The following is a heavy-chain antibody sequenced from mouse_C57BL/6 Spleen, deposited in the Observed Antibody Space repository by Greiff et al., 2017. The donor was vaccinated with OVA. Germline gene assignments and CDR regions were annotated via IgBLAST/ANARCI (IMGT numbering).Heavy chain of an antibody. CDR1: GYTFTSYW. CDR2: INPSSGYT. V-gene: IGHV1-7*01. J-gene: IGHJ4*01. CDR3: ARSRVDRDYAMDY. Sequence: VQLQESGAELATPGASVKLSCKASGYTFTSYWMHWVKQRPGQGLEWIGYINPSSGYTKYNQKFKDKATLTADKSSSTAYMQLSSLTYEDSAVYYCARSRVDRDYAMDYWGQGTSVTVSS.